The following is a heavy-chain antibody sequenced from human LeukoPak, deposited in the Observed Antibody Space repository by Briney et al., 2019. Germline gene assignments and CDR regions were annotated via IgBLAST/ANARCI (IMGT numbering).Heavy chain of an antibody. CDR1: GFIFSSYS. J-gene: IGHJ4*02. D-gene: IGHD3-10*01. V-gene: IGHV3-30*04. CDR2: K. CDR3: ARGNFFGSGSSIVAHNYFDY. Sequence: PGGSLRLSCAASGFIFSSYSMHWVRQAPGKGLEWVAEKYYADSVKGRFTITRDNSKNTLYMQMDRLRPEDTAVYYCARGNFFGSGSSIVAHNYFDYWGQGTLVTVSS.